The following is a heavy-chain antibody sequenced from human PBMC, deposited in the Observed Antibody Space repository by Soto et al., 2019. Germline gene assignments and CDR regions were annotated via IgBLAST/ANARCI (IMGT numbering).Heavy chain of an antibody. V-gene: IGHV4-4*02. CDR2: IFHSGST. D-gene: IGHD2-15*01. CDR3: ARVDSTNWFDP. CDR1: GGSISSSKW. Sequence: QVQLQESGPGLVKPSGTLSLTCTVSGGSISSSKWWSWVRQPPGKGLEWIGEIFHSGSTNYNPSLKSRVTISVDQSKNQFSLKLSSVTAADTAVYYCARVDSTNWFDPWGQGTLVTVSS. J-gene: IGHJ5*02.